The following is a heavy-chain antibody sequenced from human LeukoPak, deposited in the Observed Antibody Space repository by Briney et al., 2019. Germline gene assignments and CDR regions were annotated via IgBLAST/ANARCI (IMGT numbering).Heavy chain of an antibody. V-gene: IGHV3-53*01. J-gene: IGHJ4*02. D-gene: IGHD6-6*01. CDR3: AREIAARQPDYFDY. CDR1: GFSVSDHY. CDR2: IYSNGVT. Sequence: GGSLRLSCAASGFSVSDHYMIWLRQTPGKGLEWVSLIYSNGVTDYAKSAKGRFTISRDRSKNTLYLQMKSLRAEDTAVYYCAREIAARQPDYFDYWGQGTLVTVSS.